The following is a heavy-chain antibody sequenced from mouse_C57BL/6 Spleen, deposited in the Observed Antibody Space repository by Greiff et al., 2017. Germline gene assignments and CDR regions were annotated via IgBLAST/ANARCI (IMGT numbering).Heavy chain of an antibody. J-gene: IGHJ4*01. Sequence: QVQLQQSGPGLVAPSQSLSITCTVSGFSFTSYAISWVRQPPGKGLEWLGVIWTGGGTNYNSALKSRLSISKDNSKSQVFLKMNSLQTDDTARYYCARGDYGSSYYAMDYWGQGTSVTVSS. CDR1: GFSFTSYA. CDR3: ARGDYGSSYYAMDY. D-gene: IGHD1-1*01. CDR2: IWTGGGT. V-gene: IGHV2-9-1*01.